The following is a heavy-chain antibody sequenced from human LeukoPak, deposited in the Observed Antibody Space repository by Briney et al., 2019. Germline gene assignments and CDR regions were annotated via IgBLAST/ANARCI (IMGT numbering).Heavy chain of an antibody. CDR1: GGTFSSYA. V-gene: IGHV1-69*13. Sequence: ASVKVSCKASGGTFSSYAISWVRQAPGQGLEWMGGIIPIFGTANYAQKFQGRVTITADESTSTAYMELSSLRSEDAAVYYCAKGHYGGNGLAFDIWGQGTMVTVSS. CDR3: AKGHYGGNGLAFDI. J-gene: IGHJ3*02. D-gene: IGHD4-23*01. CDR2: IIPIFGTA.